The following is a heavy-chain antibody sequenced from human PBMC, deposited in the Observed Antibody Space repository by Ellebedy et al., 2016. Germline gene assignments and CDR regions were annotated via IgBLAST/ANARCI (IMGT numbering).Heavy chain of an antibody. V-gene: IGHV3-23*01. CDR3: AKHWGTSGPDDY. D-gene: IGHD3-16*01. CDR2: ISSSGTQT. Sequence: GGSLRLSCAASGFIFSSYDMSWVRQAPGKGLEWVSLISSSGTQTYYTESLKGRFTISRDNSKNTLFLQMNSLRVEDTALYYCAKHWGTSGPDDYWGQGTLVTVSS. J-gene: IGHJ4*02. CDR1: GFIFSSYD.